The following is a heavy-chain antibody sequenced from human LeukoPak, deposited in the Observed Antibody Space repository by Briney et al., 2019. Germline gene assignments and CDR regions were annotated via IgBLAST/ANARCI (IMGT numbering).Heavy chain of an antibody. V-gene: IGHV1-18*01. CDR3: ARGDCGGNCHGYWFDP. CDR1: GYTFTRYG. CDR2: ISGSNGNT. Sequence: ASVKVSCKASGYTFTRYGMSWVRQAPGQGLEWMGWISGSNGNTNYAQKLQGRVTMTTDTSTGTAYMELSRLRSDDTAVYYCARGDCGGNCHGYWFDPWGQGTLVTVSS. J-gene: IGHJ5*02. D-gene: IGHD2-21*02.